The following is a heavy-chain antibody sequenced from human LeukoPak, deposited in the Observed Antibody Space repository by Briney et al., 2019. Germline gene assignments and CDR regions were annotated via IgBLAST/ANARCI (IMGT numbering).Heavy chain of an antibody. CDR1: GYTFTGYY. CDR2: INPNSGGT. V-gene: IGHV1-2*02. CDR3: ARVPDRRGFDY. Sequence: ASVKVSCKASGYTFTGYYMHWVRQAPGQGLEWMGWINPNSGGTNYAQKFQGRVTMTRDTSISTAYMELSSLRYEDTAVYYCARVPDRRGFDYWGQGSLVTVSS. J-gene: IGHJ4*02.